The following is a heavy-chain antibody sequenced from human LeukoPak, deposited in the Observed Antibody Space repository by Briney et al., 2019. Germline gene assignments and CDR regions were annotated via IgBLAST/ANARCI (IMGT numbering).Heavy chain of an antibody. V-gene: IGHV1-18*01. J-gene: IGHJ4*02. D-gene: IGHD3-22*01. CDR2: ISAYNGNT. CDR1: GYTFTNYG. Sequence: ASVTVSCKSSGYTFTNYGISWVRQAPGQGLEWMGWISAYNGNTNYAQKLQGRVTMTTDTSTSTAYIELRSLTSDDTAVYYCARVFVYYDSSGYYYSGNWGQGTTVTVSS. CDR3: ARVFVYYDSSGYYYSGN.